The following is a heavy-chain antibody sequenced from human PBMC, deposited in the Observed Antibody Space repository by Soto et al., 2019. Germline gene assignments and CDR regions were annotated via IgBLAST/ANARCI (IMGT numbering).Heavy chain of an antibody. CDR3: ARDRSLFDSREGSAY. D-gene: IGHD3-22*01. CDR2: IIPFFGTA. CDR1: GGTFTDYA. J-gene: IGHJ4*02. Sequence: QVQLVQSGPEVKKPGSSVKVSCQASGGTFTDYAISWVRQAPGQGLEWMGGIIPFFGTANYAQKFRDRVTITADKSTSTAYMELSSLRSDDTAVYYCARDRSLFDSREGSAYWGQGTLVTVSS. V-gene: IGHV1-69*14.